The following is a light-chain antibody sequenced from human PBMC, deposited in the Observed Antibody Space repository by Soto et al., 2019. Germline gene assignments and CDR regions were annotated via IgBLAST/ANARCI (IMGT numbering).Light chain of an antibody. J-gene: IGKJ4*01. CDR1: QSVNTN. CDR2: DAS. Sequence: EIVMTQSPATLSLSPGERATLSCRASQSVNTNLAWYQQKPGQAPRLLISDASTRATGIPARFSGSGSGTDFTLTISSLQSEDFAVYYCQQYNNWPQRTFGGGTKVEIK. V-gene: IGKV3-15*01. CDR3: QQYNNWPQRT.